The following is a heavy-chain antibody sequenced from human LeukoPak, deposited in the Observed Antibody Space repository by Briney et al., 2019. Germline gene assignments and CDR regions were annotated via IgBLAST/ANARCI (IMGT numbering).Heavy chain of an antibody. CDR2: IKQDGSEK. CDR3: AREVGYCSGGSCYFGFDC. CDR1: GFTFSSYC. D-gene: IGHD2-15*01. J-gene: IGHJ4*02. Sequence: PGGSLRLSCAASGFTFSSYCMSWVRQAPGKGLECVANIKQDGSEKYYVDSVKGRFTISRDNAKNSLYLQMNSLRAEDTAVYYRAREVGYCSGGSCYFGFDCWGQGTLVTVSS. V-gene: IGHV3-7*03.